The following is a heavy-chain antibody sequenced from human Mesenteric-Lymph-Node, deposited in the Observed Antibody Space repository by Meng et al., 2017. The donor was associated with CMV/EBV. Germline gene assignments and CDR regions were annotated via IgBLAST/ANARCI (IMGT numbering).Heavy chain of an antibody. D-gene: IGHD3-22*01. J-gene: IGHJ4*02. CDR3: ARRGNYDSDYSEY. V-gene: IGHV4-39*01. Sequence: QLQESGPGLWKPSETLSLSCIVSGDSISNSTYYWTWIRQPPGKGLEWIGSVHHSGTTYYNPSLKGRLTISVDTSANLFSLRLTTVTAADTATYYCARRGNYDSDYSEYWGQGTLVTVSS. CDR2: VHHSGTT. CDR1: GDSISNSTYY.